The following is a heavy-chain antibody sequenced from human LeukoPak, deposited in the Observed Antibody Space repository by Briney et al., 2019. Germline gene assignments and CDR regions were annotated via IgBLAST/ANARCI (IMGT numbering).Heavy chain of an antibody. V-gene: IGHV4-61*02. D-gene: IGHD1-26*01. CDR3: ARAHSGSYWGDDAFDI. CDR1: GGSISSGSYY. CDR2: IYTSGST. Sequence: PSETLSLTCTVSGGSISSGSYYWSWIRQPAGKGLEWIGRIYTSGSTNYNPSLKSRVTISVDTSKNQFSLKLSSVTAADTAVYYCARAHSGSYWGDDAFDIWGQGTMVTVSS. J-gene: IGHJ3*02.